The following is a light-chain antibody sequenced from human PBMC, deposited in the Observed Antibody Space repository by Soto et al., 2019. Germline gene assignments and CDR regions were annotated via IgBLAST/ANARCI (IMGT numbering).Light chain of an antibody. CDR3: SSYAGSSNFYV. Sequence: QSALTQPPSASGSPGQSVTISCTGTSSDVGRYNSVSWYQHHPGKAPRLMIYGVNKRASGVPDRFSGSKSGNAASLTVSGLQAEDEADYYGSSYAGSSNFYVFGSGTKLTVL. V-gene: IGLV2-8*01. CDR1: SSDVGRYNS. CDR2: GVN. J-gene: IGLJ1*01.